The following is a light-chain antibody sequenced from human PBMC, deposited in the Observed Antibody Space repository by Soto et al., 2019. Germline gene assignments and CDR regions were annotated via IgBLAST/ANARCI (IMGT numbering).Light chain of an antibody. J-gene: IGLJ1*01. CDR2: EVT. CDR3: STSAGSNTD. Sequence: QSVLTQPASVSGSPGQSITISCTGTSSDVGGYNYVSWYQQHPGKATKLMIYEVTKRPSGVPDRFSGSKSGNTASLTVSGLQAEDEADYAVSTSAGSNTDFGSGTQGTVL. V-gene: IGLV2-8*01. CDR1: SSDVGGYNY.